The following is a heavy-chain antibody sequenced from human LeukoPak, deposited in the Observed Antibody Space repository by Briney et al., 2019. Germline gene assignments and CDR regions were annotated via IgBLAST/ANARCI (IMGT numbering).Heavy chain of an antibody. CDR2: IKQDGSEK. V-gene: IGHV3-7*01. J-gene: IGHJ6*03. CDR3: AKDATAVPGTVYMDV. CDR1: GFTFGDYA. Sequence: GGSLRLSCTASGFTFGDYAISWVRQAPGKGLEWVANIKQDGSEKYYADSVKGRFTISRDNSKNTLYLQMNSLRAEDTALYYCAKDATAVPGTVYMDVWGKGTTVTISS. D-gene: IGHD6-13*01.